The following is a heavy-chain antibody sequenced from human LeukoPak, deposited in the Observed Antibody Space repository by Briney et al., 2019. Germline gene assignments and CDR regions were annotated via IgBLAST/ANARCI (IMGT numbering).Heavy chain of an antibody. CDR1: GDSVSSNSAA. J-gene: IGHJ4*02. D-gene: IGHD6-6*01. CDR3: ARTAQYSSSSRDIGY. Sequence: SQTLSLTCAISGDSVSSNSAAWNWIRQSPSRGLEWLGRTYYRSKWYNDYAVSVKSRITINPDTSKNQFSLKLSSVTAADTAVYYCARTAQYSSSSRDIGYWGQGTLVTVSS. CDR2: TYYRSKWYN. V-gene: IGHV6-1*01.